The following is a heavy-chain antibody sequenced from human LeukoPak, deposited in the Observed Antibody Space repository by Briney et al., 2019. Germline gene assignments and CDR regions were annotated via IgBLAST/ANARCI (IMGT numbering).Heavy chain of an antibody. CDR3: ARVSYDSSGYPFDY. Sequence: SETLFLTCNVSGGSISSHYWSWIRQPPGKGLEWLGHIFYSGSTSYNPSLKSRLTISVDTSTNQFSLRLSSVTAADTAVYYCARVSYDSSGYPFDYWGQGTLVTVSS. CDR1: GGSISSHY. CDR2: IFYSGST. D-gene: IGHD3-22*01. V-gene: IGHV4-59*11. J-gene: IGHJ4*02.